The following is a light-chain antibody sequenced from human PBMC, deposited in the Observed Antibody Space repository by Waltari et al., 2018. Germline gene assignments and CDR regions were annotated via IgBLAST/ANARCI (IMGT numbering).Light chain of an antibody. V-gene: IGLV2-23*02. CDR3: CSYARSGTVL. J-gene: IGLJ2*01. CDR1: SSDVGSYNL. Sequence: QSALTQPASVSGSPGQSITISCTGTSSDVGSYNLVSWYQQHPGKAPKLMIYEVVKRPSGLSNRFAGSTAANAASLTIFGLQAEDEGDYYCCSYARSGTVLFGGGTKLTVL. CDR2: EVV.